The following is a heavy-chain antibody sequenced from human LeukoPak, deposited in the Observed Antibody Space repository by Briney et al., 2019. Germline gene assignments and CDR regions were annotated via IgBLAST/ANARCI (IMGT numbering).Heavy chain of an antibody. CDR3: ARSDLGRITARPFND. CDR2: ISGYQGST. J-gene: IGHJ4*02. D-gene: IGHD5-24*01. V-gene: IGHV1-18*01. Sequence: ASVKVSCKASGYTFTNYGITWVRQAPGQGLEWMGWISGYQGSTKYAQNFQGRVTMTIDTSTSTAYMDLRSVISDDTAIYFCARSDLGRITARPFNDWSQGTLVGVSS. CDR1: GYTFTNYG.